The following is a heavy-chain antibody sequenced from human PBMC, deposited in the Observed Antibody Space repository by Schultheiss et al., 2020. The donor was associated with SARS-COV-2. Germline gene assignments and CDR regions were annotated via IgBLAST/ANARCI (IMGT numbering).Heavy chain of an antibody. Sequence: GGSLRLSCADSGFTFSSYSMHWVRQAPGMGLEWVSAISGSGGSTYYADSVKGRFTISRDNSKNTVYLEMNNLTAEDTAVYYCARDRLLKNWNGAFGSYYGMDVWGQGTTVTVSS. D-gene: IGHD1-1*01. J-gene: IGHJ6*02. CDR2: ISGSGGST. CDR3: ARDRLLKNWNGAFGSYYGMDV. CDR1: GFTFSSYS. V-gene: IGHV3-23*01.